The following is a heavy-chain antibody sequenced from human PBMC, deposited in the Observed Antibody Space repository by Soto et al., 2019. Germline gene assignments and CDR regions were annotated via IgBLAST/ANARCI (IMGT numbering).Heavy chain of an antibody. V-gene: IGHV3-23*01. CDR3: ARESGMIVGATKVNYYYYGMDV. CDR1: GFTFSSYA. CDR2: ISSSGGST. D-gene: IGHD1-26*01. Sequence: GGSLRLSCAASGFTFSSYAMSWVRQAPGKGLEWVSAISSSGGSTYYADSVKGRFTISRDNAKNSLYLQMNSLRAEDTAVYYCARESGMIVGATKVNYYYYGMDVWGQGTTVTVSS. J-gene: IGHJ6*02.